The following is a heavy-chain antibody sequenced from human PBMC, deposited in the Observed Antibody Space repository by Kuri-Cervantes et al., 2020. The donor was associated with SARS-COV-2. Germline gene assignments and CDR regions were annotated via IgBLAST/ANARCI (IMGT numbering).Heavy chain of an antibody. D-gene: IGHD6-19*01. Sequence: SEIRSLTVTVSGGSISSDYWSWIRQPPGKGVEWIGFINYSGSSNYNPSLKSRVSISVDTSKNQFSLRLSSVTAADTAVYYCARLGSGWPGIDFGGQGTLVTVSS. CDR3: ARLGSGWPGIDF. CDR2: INYSGSS. J-gene: IGHJ4*02. CDR1: GGSISSDY. V-gene: IGHV4-59*12.